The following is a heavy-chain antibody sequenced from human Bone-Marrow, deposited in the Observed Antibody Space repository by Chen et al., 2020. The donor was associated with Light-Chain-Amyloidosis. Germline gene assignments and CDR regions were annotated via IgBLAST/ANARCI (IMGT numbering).Heavy chain of an antibody. D-gene: IGHD4-17*01. V-gene: IGHV4-39*07. CDR3: ARVVPPNYGANCNS. CDR2: IYYSGNT. Sequence: QLQLQESGPRLVKSSGTLSLTCPVPGGSTMSISNFWGWLRQPPGMGLEWIGSIYYSGNTYMNSSLKNRVAMSVDTSNNQFSLRLNSVTAADTAVYFCARVVPPNYGANCNSWGQGTLVIVSS. CDR1: GGSTMSISNF. J-gene: IGHJ4*02.